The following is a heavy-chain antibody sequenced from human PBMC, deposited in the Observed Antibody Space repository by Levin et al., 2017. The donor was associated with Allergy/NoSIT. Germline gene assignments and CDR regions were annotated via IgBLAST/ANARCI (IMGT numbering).Heavy chain of an antibody. CDR1: GYTFTHYA. CDR3: ARGTSSGWYYFDY. CDR2: INTNTGNP. V-gene: IGHV7-4-1*02. D-gene: IGHD6-19*01. Sequence: GESLKISCKASGYTFTHYAMNWVRQAPGQGLEWMGWINTNTGNPTYAQGFTGRFVFSLDTSVSTAYLEISSLKAEDTAVYYCARGTSSGWYYFDYWGQGTLVTVSS. J-gene: IGHJ4*02.